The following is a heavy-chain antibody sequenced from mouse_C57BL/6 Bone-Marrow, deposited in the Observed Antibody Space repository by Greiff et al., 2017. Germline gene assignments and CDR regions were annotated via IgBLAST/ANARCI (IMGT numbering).Heavy chain of an antibody. CDR3: TTEGWYCDV. V-gene: IGHV14-4*01. CDR1: GFNIKDDY. Sequence: EVQLQQSGAELVRPGASVKLSCTASGFNIKDDYMHWVKQRPEQGLEWIGWIDPENGDTEYASKFQGKATITADTSSNTAYLQLSSLTSEDTAVYYCTTEGWYCDVWGTGTTLTVSS. CDR2: IDPENGDT. J-gene: IGHJ1*03.